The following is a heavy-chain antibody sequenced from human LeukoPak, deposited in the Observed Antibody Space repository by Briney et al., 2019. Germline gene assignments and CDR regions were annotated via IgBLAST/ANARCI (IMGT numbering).Heavy chain of an antibody. D-gene: IGHD1-26*01. J-gene: IGHJ6*03. Sequence: GASVKVSCKASGYTFTSYDINWVRQATGQGLEWMGWMNPNSGNTGYAQKFQGRVTITRSTSISTAYMELSSLRSEDTAVYYCARGHRGSYPYYYYYMDVWGKGTTVTVSS. CDR1: GYTFTSYD. CDR3: ARGHRGSYPYYYYYMDV. V-gene: IGHV1-8*03. CDR2: MNPNSGNT.